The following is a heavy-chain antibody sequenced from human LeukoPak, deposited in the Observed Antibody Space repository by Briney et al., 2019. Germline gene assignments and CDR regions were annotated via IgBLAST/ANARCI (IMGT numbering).Heavy chain of an antibody. J-gene: IGHJ4*02. V-gene: IGHV3-74*01. D-gene: IGHD6-19*01. CDR3: ARDLGSGWNFDY. CDR1: GFSLSGYW. CDR2: MNSDGRTT. Sequence: GGSLRLSCTASGFSLSGYWMHWVRQVPGKGLVWLSRMNSDGRTTNYADSVKGRFTISRDNSKNTLYLQMNSLRAEDTAVYYCARDLGSGWNFDYWGQGTLVTVSS.